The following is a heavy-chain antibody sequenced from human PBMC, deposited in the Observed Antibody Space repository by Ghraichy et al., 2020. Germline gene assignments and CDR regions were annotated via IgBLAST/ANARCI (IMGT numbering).Heavy chain of an antibody. CDR2: ISSSSSYI. D-gene: IGHD4-23*01. Sequence: GGSLRLSCAASGFTFSSYSMNWVRQAPGKGLEWVSSISSSSSYIYYADSVKGRFTISRDNAKNSLYLQMNSLRAEDTAVYYCAREGVVTRLFDYWGQGTLVTVSS. CDR3: AREGVVTRLFDY. J-gene: IGHJ4*02. V-gene: IGHV3-21*01. CDR1: GFTFSSYS.